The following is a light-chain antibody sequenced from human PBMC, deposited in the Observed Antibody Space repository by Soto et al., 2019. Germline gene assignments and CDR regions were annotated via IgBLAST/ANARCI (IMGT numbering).Light chain of an antibody. J-gene: IGKJ5*01. CDR1: QSVSSN. V-gene: IGKV3-15*01. Sequence: IVRTQSPATLSVSPGERATLSCRASQSVSSNLAWYQQKPGQAPRLLIYGASTRATGIPARFSGSGSGTDFTLTISRLEPEDFAVYYCQQYGSSPATFGQGTRLEI. CDR3: QQYGSSPAT. CDR2: GAS.